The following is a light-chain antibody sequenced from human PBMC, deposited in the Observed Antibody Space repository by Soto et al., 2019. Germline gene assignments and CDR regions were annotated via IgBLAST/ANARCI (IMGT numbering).Light chain of an antibody. CDR1: QTISIW. J-gene: IGKJ1*01. Sequence: DIQMTQSPSTLSGSVGDRVTITCRASQTISIWLAWYHQKPGKAPKLLXXTASTLKSGVTSRFSGSGSGTEFTLTISSLQPDDFATYYCQQYNSYPWTFGQGTK. CDR3: QQYNSYPWT. CDR2: TAS. V-gene: IGKV1-5*03.